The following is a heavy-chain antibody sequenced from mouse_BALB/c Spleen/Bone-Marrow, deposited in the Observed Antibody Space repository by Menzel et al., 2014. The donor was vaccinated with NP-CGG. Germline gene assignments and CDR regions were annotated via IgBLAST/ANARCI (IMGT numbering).Heavy chain of an antibody. CDR3: GLLGYYGYHDV. CDR2: INPDSSTI. J-gene: IGHJ1*01. D-gene: IGHD2-3*01. CDR1: GFDFSRYW. V-gene: IGHV4-1*02. Sequence: EVQLQQSGGGLVQPGGSLKLSCVASGFDFSRYWMSWVRQAPGTGLDWIGEINPDSSTINYTPSLKDEFIISRDNAKNTMYLQMSKVRSEDTAIYYGGLLGYYGYHDVGGAGTTVTISS.